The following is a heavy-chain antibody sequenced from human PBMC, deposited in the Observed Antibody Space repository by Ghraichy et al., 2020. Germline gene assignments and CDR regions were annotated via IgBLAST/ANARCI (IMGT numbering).Heavy chain of an antibody. CDR3: AREGLRGSEPDAFDI. CDR2: ISYDGSNK. Sequence: GGSLRLSCAASGFTFSSYAMHWVRQAPGKGLEWVAVISYDGSNKYYADSVKGRFTISRDNSKNTLYLQMNSLRAEDTAVYYCAREGLRGSEPDAFDIWGQGTMVTVSS. D-gene: IGHD2-15*01. CDR1: GFTFSSYA. V-gene: IGHV3-30*04. J-gene: IGHJ3*02.